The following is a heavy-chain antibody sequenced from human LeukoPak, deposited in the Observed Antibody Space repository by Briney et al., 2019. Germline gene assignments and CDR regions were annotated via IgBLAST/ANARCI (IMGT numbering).Heavy chain of an antibody. CDR2: IKQDGSEK. CDR3: ARNLYDFLTGFDS. J-gene: IGHJ4*02. V-gene: IGHV3-7*02. CDR1: GFTFSSYW. Sequence: GGSLRLSCAASGFTFSSYWMSWVRQAPGKGLEWVANIKQDGSEKYYVDSVKGRFTISRDNAKNTVYLQMNSLRDEDTAVYYCARNLYDFLTGFDSWGQGTLVTVSS. D-gene: IGHD3-9*01.